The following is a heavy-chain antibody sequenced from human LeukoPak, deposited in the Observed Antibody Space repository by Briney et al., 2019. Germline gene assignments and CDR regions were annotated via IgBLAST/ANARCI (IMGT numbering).Heavy chain of an antibody. V-gene: IGHV1-69*05. CDR2: IIPIFGTA. Sequence: SVKVSCKASGGTFISYAISWVRQAPGQGLEWMGGIIPIFGTANYAQKFQGRVTITTDESTSTAYMELSSLRSEDTAVYYCASITGTTRLNWFDPWGQGTLVTVSS. J-gene: IGHJ5*02. D-gene: IGHD1-7*01. CDR1: GGTFISYA. CDR3: ASITGTTRLNWFDP.